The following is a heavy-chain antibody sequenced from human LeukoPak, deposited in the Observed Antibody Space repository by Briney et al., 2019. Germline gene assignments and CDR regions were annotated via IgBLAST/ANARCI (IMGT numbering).Heavy chain of an antibody. CDR2: IYPGDYDT. Sequence: GESLKISCQGSGYSFTSYWMGWVGQIPPKSLEWMGIIYPGDYDTRCSPSFQGQVTTSADKSISTAYLQWSSLKASDTAMYYCARRTTGYDSSHDAFDIWGQGTMVTVSS. D-gene: IGHD3-22*01. V-gene: IGHV5-51*01. CDR1: GYSFTSYW. CDR3: ARRTTGYDSSHDAFDI. J-gene: IGHJ3*02.